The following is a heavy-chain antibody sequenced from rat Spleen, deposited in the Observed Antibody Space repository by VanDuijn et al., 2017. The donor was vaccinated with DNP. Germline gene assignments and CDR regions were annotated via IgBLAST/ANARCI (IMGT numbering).Heavy chain of an antibody. CDR1: GFSLITNS. D-gene: IGHD1-2*01. V-gene: IGHV2-1*01. J-gene: IGHJ3*01. CDR3: ARDYYSSSFVY. Sequence: QVQLKESGPGLVQPSQTLSLTCTVSGFSLITNSVHWVRQPPGKGLEWVGAMWSGGSTDYNSTLKSRLSISRDTSKSQVFLKMNSLQIEDTAIYFCARDYYSSSFVYWGQGTLVTVSS. CDR2: MWSGGST.